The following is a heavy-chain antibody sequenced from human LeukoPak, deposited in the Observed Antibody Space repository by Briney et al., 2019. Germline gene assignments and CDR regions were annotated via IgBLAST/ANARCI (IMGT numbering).Heavy chain of an antibody. D-gene: IGHD2-2*01. CDR3: ARHAGDGGAFDV. CDR1: GYSFTNYW. Sequence: GESLKISCKVSGYSFTNYWITWVRQTPGKGLEWMGRIDPSDSYTKYSPSFQGLVSISAGKSIATAYLQWSSLEASDTAMYSCARHAGDGGAFDVWGQGTMVTVSS. J-gene: IGHJ3*01. V-gene: IGHV5-10-1*01. CDR2: IDPSDSYT.